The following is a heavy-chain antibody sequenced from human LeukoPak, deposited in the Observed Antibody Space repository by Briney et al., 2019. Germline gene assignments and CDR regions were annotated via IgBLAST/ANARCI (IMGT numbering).Heavy chain of an antibody. Sequence: PGGSLRLSCAASGFTFSSYSMMWVRQAPGKGLEWVSYISSSSTTIHYADSVKGRFTISRDNAKNSVYLQMNSLRAEDTAVYYCARDKVSGPTLLDYWGQGTLVTVSS. CDR1: GFTFSSYS. V-gene: IGHV3-48*01. J-gene: IGHJ4*02. D-gene: IGHD5/OR15-5a*01. CDR2: ISSSSTTI. CDR3: ARDKVSGPTLLDY.